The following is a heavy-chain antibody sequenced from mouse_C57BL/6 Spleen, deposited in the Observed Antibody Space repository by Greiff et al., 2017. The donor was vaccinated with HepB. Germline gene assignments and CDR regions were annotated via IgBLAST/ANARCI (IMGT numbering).Heavy chain of an antibody. CDR3: ARSRTAMDY. CDR2: INPGSGGT. CDR1: GYAFTNYL. J-gene: IGHJ4*01. Sequence: VQLQQSGAELVRPGTSVTVSCKASGYAFTNYLIEWVKQRPGQGLEWIGVINPGSGGTNYNEKFKGKATLTADKSSSTAYMQLSSLTSEDSAVYFCARSRTAMDYWGQGTSVTVSS. V-gene: IGHV1-54*01.